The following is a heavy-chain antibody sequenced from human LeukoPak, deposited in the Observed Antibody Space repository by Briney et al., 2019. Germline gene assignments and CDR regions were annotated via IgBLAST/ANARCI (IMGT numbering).Heavy chain of an antibody. J-gene: IGHJ4*02. CDR1: GYTFTTSG. D-gene: IGHD6-6*01. V-gene: IGHV1-18*01. Sequence: ASVKVSCKASGYTFTTSGTSWVRQAPGQGLEWMGWISGYNGNTDYAQKFQGRVTMTTDISTSTAYMELRSLRSDDTAVYYCARAHSSSSTFDLWGQGTLVTVSS. CDR2: ISGYNGNT. CDR3: ARAHSSSSTFDL.